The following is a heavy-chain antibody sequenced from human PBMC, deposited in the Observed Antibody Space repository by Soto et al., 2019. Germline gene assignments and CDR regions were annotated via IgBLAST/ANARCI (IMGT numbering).Heavy chain of an antibody. D-gene: IGHD2-21*02. CDR3: AADPYCGGDCYFDY. CDR1: EYTFTDNY. J-gene: IGHJ4*02. CDR2: LNPNSGAT. Sequence: ASVKVSCKTSEYTFTDNYIYWIRQAPGQGLEWMGWLNPNSGATDFAQRFQGRVTLTSDTSISTAYMELNRLTSDDTAVFYCAADPYCGGDCYFDYWGQGIMVTVSS. V-gene: IGHV1-2*02.